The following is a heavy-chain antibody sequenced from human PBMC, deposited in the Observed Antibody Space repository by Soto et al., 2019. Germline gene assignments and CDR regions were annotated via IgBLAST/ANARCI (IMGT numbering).Heavy chain of an antibody. V-gene: IGHV3-23*01. CDR1: GFTFSSYA. Sequence: EVQLLESGGGLVQPGGSLRLSCAASGFTFSSYAMSWVRQAPGKGLEWVSAISGSGGSTYYADSVKGRFTISRDNSKNTLYLQMNSLRAEDTAVYYCAKVRRLVYQLLWGYFDYWGQGTLVTVSS. CDR2: ISGSGGST. D-gene: IGHD2-2*01. CDR3: AKVRRLVYQLLWGYFDY. J-gene: IGHJ4*02.